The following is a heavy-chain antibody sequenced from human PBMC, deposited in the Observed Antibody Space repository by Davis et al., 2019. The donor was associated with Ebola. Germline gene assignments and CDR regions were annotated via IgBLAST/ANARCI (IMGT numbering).Heavy chain of an antibody. CDR1: GYTFTSYA. Sequence: ASVKVSCKASGYTFTSYAIHWVRQAPGQRLEWMGWINADNGNTKYSQKFQGRVTITRDTSASTAYMELSSLRSEDTAVYYCARGGGSSKRTMGYWGQGTLVTVSS. CDR2: INADNGNT. CDR3: ARGGGSSKRTMGY. J-gene: IGHJ4*02. V-gene: IGHV1-3*01. D-gene: IGHD1-26*01.